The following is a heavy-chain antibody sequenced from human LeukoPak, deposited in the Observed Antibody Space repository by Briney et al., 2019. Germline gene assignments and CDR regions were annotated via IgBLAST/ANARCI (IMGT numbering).Heavy chain of an antibody. Sequence: PGRSLRLSCAASGFIFNAYAMHWVRQAPGKGLEWVAVVSYDGSNKYYADSVKGRSTISRDNSKNTLYLQMNSLRTEDTAVYYCARDAYFDYWGQGTLVTVSS. CDR2: VSYDGSNK. J-gene: IGHJ4*02. CDR1: GFIFNAYA. CDR3: ARDAYFDY. V-gene: IGHV3-30*04.